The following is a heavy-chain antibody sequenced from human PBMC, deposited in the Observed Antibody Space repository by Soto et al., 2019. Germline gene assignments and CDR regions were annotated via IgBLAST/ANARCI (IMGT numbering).Heavy chain of an antibody. CDR2: IYYSGST. J-gene: IGHJ6*02. V-gene: IGHV4-59*08. Sequence: SETLSLTCTVSGGSISSYYWSWIRQPPGKGLEWIGYIYYSGSTNYNPSLKSRVTISVDTSKNQFSLKLSSVTAADTAVYYCDVTTVTANDYYYYGMDVWGQGTTVTVSS. CDR3: DVTTVTANDYYYYGMDV. CDR1: GGSISSYY. D-gene: IGHD4-17*01.